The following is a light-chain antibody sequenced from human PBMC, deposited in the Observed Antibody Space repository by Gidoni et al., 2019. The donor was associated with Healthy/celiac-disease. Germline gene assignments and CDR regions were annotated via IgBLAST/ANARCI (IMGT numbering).Light chain of an antibody. CDR1: QTVLYSSNNKSY. J-gene: IGKJ1*01. CDR3: QQYYSTPRT. Sequence: DIVMTQSPDSLAVSLGERATINCKSSQTVLYSSNNKSYLDWYQQKPGQPPNLLLYWASTRESGVPERFSGSGSGTDFTLTISSLQAEDVAVYYCQQYYSTPRTFGQGTKVEIK. V-gene: IGKV4-1*01. CDR2: WAS.